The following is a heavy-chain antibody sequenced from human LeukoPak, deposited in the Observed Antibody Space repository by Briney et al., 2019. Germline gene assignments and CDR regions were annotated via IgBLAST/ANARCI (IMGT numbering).Heavy chain of an antibody. CDR1: GFTFSSYG. CDR2: ISYDGSNK. V-gene: IGHV3-30*18. D-gene: IGHD2/OR15-2a*01. J-gene: IGHJ4*02. CDR3: AKAFSQGFLSPEY. Sequence: GGSLRLSCAASGFTFSSYGMHWVRQAPGKGLEWVAVISYDGSNKNYADSVKGRFTISRDNSKNTLYLQMNSLRAEDTAVYYCAKAFSQGFLSPEYWGQGTLVTVSS.